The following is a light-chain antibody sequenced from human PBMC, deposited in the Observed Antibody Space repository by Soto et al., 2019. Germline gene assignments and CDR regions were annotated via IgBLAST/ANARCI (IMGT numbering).Light chain of an antibody. CDR1: QSVSSK. CDR3: HQYNHWLTWT. Sequence: EIVITQSPATLSLPPGQRATLSCRASQSVSSKLAWYQQRPGQAPRLLIYSASTRATGIPARFSGSGSGTEFTLTISSLQSEDFAVYYCHQYNHWLTWTFGQGTKVDIK. V-gene: IGKV3-15*01. J-gene: IGKJ1*01. CDR2: SAS.